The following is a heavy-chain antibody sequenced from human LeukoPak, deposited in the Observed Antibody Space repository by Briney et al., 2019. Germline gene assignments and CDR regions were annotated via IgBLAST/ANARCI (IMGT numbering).Heavy chain of an antibody. D-gene: IGHD3-3*01. J-gene: IGHJ5*01. V-gene: IGHV4-39*07. CDR2: IYYSGSP. CDR3: ARDGGPNWFDS. CDR1: GGSISTSVYY. Sequence: PSETLSLTCTVSGGSISTSVYYWGWIRQPPGKGLEWIGSIYYSGSPYYNPSLQSRVTLSVDTSKNQVSLNLTSVTAADTAVYYCARDGGPNWFDSWGQGTLVSVTS.